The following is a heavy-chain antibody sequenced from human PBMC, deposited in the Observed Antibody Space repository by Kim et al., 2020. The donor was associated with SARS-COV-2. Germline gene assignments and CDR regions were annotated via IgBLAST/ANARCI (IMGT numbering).Heavy chain of an antibody. V-gene: IGHV4-30-4*01. D-gene: IGHD3-22*01. CDR2: IYYSGST. Sequence: SETLSLTCTVSGGSISSGDYYWSWIRQPPGKGLEWIGYIYYSGSTYYNPSLKSRVTISVDTSKNQFSLKLSSVTAADTAVYYCASAHYDSSGYYYYYGMDVWGQGTTVTVSS. CDR3: ASAHYDSSGYYYYYGMDV. CDR1: GGSISSGDYY. J-gene: IGHJ6*02.